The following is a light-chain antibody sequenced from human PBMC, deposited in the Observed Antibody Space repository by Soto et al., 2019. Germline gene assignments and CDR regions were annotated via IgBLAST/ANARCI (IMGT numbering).Light chain of an antibody. CDR2: GAS. J-gene: IGKJ1*01. V-gene: IGKV3-20*01. Sequence: EIVLTQSPGTLSLSPGERATLSCRASQSVNSNYLAWYQRKPGQAPRLLIYGASNRATDIPYRCSASGSGTEFTLTITRMEAEDFAVYYCQQYDSTPPTFGQGTKVEVK. CDR1: QSVNSNY. CDR3: QQYDSTPPT.